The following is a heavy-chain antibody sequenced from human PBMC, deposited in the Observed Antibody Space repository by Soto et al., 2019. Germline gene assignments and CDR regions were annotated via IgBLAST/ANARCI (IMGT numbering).Heavy chain of an antibody. CDR2: VSHDGRNT. CDR3: AKGGRQWLVTSDFNY. V-gene: IGHV3-30*18. Sequence: VQLVESGGGVVQPGRSLRLSCAASGFTFRDDARHWVRQAPGKGLEWVAVVSHDGRNTHYADSVRGRFTISRDSSKNTVSLEMTSLRAEDTAVYYCAKGGRQWLVTSDFNYWGQGALVTVSS. CDR1: GFTFRDDA. J-gene: IGHJ4*02. D-gene: IGHD6-19*01.